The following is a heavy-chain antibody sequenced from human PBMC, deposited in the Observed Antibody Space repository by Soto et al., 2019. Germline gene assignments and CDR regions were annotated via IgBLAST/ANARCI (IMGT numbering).Heavy chain of an antibody. CDR1: GGSISSGGYY. J-gene: IGHJ4*02. V-gene: IGHV4-31*03. CDR2: FYYSGST. Sequence: QVQLQESGPGLVKPSQTLSLTCTVSGGSISSGGYYWSWIRQHPGKGLEWIGYFYYSGSTYYNPSRKRRVTISVDTSKNQFSLKLSAVTAADTAVYYCAWGNSSGWYPDYWGQGTLVTVSS. D-gene: IGHD6-19*01. CDR3: AWGNSSGWYPDY.